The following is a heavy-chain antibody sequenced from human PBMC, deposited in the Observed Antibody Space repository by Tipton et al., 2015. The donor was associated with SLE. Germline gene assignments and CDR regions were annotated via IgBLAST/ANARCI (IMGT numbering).Heavy chain of an antibody. J-gene: IGHJ4*02. D-gene: IGHD6-19*01. V-gene: IGHV4-34*01. CDR3: ARDSPTVAGTFDS. CDR2: INHGGGT. Sequence: GLVKPSETLSLTCAVYGASFSGYYWNWIRQPPGKRLEWIGEINHGGGTNYNPSLRSRAAMSVDASKSHFSLKLTSVTAADTAVYYCARDSPTVAGTFDSWGQGTLVIVS. CDR1: GASFSGYY.